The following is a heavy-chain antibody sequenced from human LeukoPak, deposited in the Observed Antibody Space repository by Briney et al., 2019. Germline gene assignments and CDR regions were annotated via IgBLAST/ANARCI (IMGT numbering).Heavy chain of an antibody. J-gene: IGHJ2*01. CDR1: GGSIGTYY. V-gene: IGHV4-59*01. CDR2: IYNSGST. CDR3: ARPQGPYYWYFDL. Sequence: SETLSLTCTVSGGSIGTYYWSWIRQPPGKGLEWIAYIYNSGSTTYSPSLQSRVTISLDTSTNQFSLKLTSVTAADTAVYYCARPQGPYYWYFDLWGRGALVSVSS.